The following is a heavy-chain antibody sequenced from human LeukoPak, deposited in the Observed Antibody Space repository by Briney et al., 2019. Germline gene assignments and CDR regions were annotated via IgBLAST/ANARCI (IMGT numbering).Heavy chain of an antibody. V-gene: IGHV3-7*01. CDR1: GFTFSDSW. CDR2: MNQDGSEK. Sequence: GGSLRLSCAASGFTFSDSWMSWVRQAPGKGLERVANMNQDGSEKDYVDSVKGRFTISRDNARNLLNLQMGSLRAEDTAVYYCATYTHWVAGDVWGQGTTVTVSS. CDR3: ATYTHWVAGDV. J-gene: IGHJ6*02. D-gene: IGHD3-16*01.